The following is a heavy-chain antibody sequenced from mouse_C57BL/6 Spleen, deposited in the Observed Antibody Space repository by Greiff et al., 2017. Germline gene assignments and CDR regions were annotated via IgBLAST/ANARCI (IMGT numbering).Heavy chain of an antibody. CDR3: ARGEYLDY. CDR2: ISDGGSYT. CDR1: GFTFSSSA. J-gene: IGHJ1*01. V-gene: IGHV5-4*03. Sequence: VMLVETGGGLVKPGGSLKLSCAASGFTFSSSAVSWVRQTPEKRLEWVATISDGGSYTYYPDNVSGRFTISRDKAPNNLYLHMSHLKSEDTAMYYCARGEYLDYWGPGTTVTVSS.